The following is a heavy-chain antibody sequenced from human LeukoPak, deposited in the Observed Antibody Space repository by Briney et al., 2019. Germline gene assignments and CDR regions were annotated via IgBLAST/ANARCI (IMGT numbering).Heavy chain of an antibody. D-gene: IGHD3-9*01. Sequence: GGSLRLSCAASGFTFSNYGLSWVRQAPGKGLEWVSGITGSGGSTYYADSVKGRFTISRDNSKNTLYLQMNSLRAEDTAIYYCARESLGLRYFDWLLWYWGQGTLVTVSS. V-gene: IGHV3-23*01. CDR1: GFTFSNYG. J-gene: IGHJ4*02. CDR3: ARESLGLRYFDWLLWY. CDR2: ITGSGGST.